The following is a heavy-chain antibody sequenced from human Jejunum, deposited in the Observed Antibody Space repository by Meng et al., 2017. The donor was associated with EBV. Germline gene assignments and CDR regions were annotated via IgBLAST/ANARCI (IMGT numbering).Heavy chain of an antibody. J-gene: IGHJ5*02. Sequence: QVQVHESGPGRVQPSGTLSLTCAVSGASSSSSHWWSWVRQAPGEGLEWIGEIDYTGRTNYNPSLKSRVSMSIDKSKNQFSLNLNSVTVADTAVYYCATSMSGYSYGYSWGQGTLVTVSS. CDR2: IDYTGRT. CDR3: ATSMSGYSYGYS. CDR1: GASSSSSHW. V-gene: IGHV4-4*02. D-gene: IGHD5-12*01.